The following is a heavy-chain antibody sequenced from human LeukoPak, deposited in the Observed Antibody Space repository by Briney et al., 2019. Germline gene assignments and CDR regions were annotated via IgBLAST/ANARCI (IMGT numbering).Heavy chain of an antibody. CDR2: IYYSGST. Sequence: PSETLSLTCTVSGGSISSYYWSWIRQPPGKGPEWIGYIYYSGSTNYNPSLKSRVTISVDTSNNQFSLKLSSVTAADTAVYYCARDSSCYRRGSFDYWGQGTLVTVSS. J-gene: IGHJ4*02. V-gene: IGHV4-59*01. CDR1: GGSISSYY. D-gene: IGHD3-22*01. CDR3: ARDSSCYRRGSFDY.